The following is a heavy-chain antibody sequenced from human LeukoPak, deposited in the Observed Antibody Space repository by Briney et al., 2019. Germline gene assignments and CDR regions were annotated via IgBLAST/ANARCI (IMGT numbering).Heavy chain of an antibody. CDR1: GYTLTIYG. D-gene: IGHD1-1*01. Sequence: VASVKVSCKASGYTLTIYGISWVRQAPGQGLEWMGWISAYNGNTNYAQKLQGRVTMTTDTSTNTAYMELRSLRSDDTAVYYCARERNGVNWFDPWGQGTLVTVSS. V-gene: IGHV1-18*01. J-gene: IGHJ5*02. CDR3: ARERNGVNWFDP. CDR2: ISAYNGNT.